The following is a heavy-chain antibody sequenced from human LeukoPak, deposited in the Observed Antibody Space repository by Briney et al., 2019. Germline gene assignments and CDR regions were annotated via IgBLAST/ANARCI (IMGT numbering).Heavy chain of an antibody. CDR2: IYYSEST. CDR1: GGSISSRGYY. CDR3: ARGRYCSADICSGGDAFDI. D-gene: IGHD2-15*01. J-gene: IGHJ3*02. V-gene: IGHV4-31*03. Sequence: ASETLSLTCTVSGGSISSRGYYWSSIRQHPGNGLEWIGYIYYSESTYYNRSLKSRVTISVDTSKNQFSLKLSSVTAADTAVYYCARGRYCSADICSGGDAFDIWGQGTMVSVSS.